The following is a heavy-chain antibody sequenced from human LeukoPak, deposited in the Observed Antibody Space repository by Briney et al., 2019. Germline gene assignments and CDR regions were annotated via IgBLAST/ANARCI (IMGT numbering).Heavy chain of an antibody. J-gene: IGHJ4*02. V-gene: IGHV3-11*04. D-gene: IGHD4-17*01. CDR1: GFTFSDYY. Sequence: PGGSLRLSCAPSGFTFSDYYMNWIRQAPGKGLEWVSYISSSSSTIYYADSVKGRFTISRDNAKNSLYLQMNSLRAEDTAVYYCARDAPYGDYDYWGQGTLVTVSS. CDR3: ARDAPYGDYDY. CDR2: ISSSSSTI.